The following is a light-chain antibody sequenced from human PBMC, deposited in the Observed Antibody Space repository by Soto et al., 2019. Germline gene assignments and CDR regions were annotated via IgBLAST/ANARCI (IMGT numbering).Light chain of an antibody. CDR1: QSVSSN. CDR2: GAS. V-gene: IGKV3-15*01. CDR3: QQYNNWPRT. Sequence: EIVMTQSPATVSVSPGERATLSCWASQSVSSNLAWYQQRPGQAPRLLIYGASTRATGIPARFSGSGSGTEFTLTISSRQSEDFAVYYCQQYNNWPRTFGQGTKVEIK. J-gene: IGKJ1*01.